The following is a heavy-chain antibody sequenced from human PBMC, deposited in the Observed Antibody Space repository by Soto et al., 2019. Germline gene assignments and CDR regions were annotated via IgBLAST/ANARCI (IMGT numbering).Heavy chain of an antibody. CDR3: TNRKFPTRPWGPAFDV. V-gene: IGHV3-23*01. CDR1: GFTFSNYA. CDR2: ISSSGGST. J-gene: IGHJ3*01. D-gene: IGHD6-6*01. Sequence: EVHLLESGGGLVQPGGSLRLSCAASGFTFSNYAMSWVRQAPGKGLEWVSAISSSGGSTYYPDSVKGRFTISRDNSKNTLFLQMNSLRAEDTAVYYCTNRKFPTRPWGPAFDVWGQGTMVTVSS.